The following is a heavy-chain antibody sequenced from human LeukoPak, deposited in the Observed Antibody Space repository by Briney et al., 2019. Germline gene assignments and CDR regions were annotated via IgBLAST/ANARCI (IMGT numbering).Heavy chain of an antibody. Sequence: HPGGSLRLSCAVSGFPFSTYAMTWVRQAPGKGLEWVSAISGSAGSTYYADSVKGRFTISRDKSKNTLYLQMNSLRAEDTALYYCAKSSLGYGMDVWGQGTTVTVSS. CDR2: ISGSAGST. J-gene: IGHJ6*02. V-gene: IGHV3-23*01. D-gene: IGHD7-27*01. CDR3: AKSSLGYGMDV. CDR1: GFPFSTYA.